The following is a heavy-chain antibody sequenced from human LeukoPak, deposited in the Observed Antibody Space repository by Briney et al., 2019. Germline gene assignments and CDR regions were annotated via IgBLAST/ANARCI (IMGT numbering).Heavy chain of an antibody. D-gene: IGHD1-1*01. J-gene: IGHJ4*02. CDR1: GFTFSSYA. V-gene: IGHV3-23*01. CDR2: IFGSGGST. Sequence: GILRLSCAASGFTFSSYAMYWVRQAPGKGLEWVSGIFGSGGSTHYADSVKGRFTISRDNSKNTVYLQMNSLRADDTAVYYCAREYGQSNYYFDSWGQGTLVTVSS. CDR3: AREYGQSNYYFDS.